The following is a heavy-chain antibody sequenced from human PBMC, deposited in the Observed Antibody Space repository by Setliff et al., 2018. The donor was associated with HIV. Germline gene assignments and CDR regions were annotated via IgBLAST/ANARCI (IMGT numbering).Heavy chain of an antibody. Sequence: PSETLSLTCTVSGGSISRRDYCWGWIRQPPGKGLEWIGSVYYTWNTYYNPSLKSRVTVSVDTSKNRFSLKLSSVTAADTAVYYCARHSIAVVIGVPERDDAFDIWGHGTMVTVSS. CDR1: GGSISRRDYC. D-gene: IGHD2-21*01. J-gene: IGHJ3*02. CDR2: VYYTWNT. CDR3: ARHSIAVVIGVPERDDAFDI. V-gene: IGHV4-39*01.